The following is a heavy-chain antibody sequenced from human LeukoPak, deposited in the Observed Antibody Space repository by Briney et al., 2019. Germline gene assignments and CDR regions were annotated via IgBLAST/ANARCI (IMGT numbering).Heavy chain of an antibody. CDR3: AKGSRAAGTYFDY. CDR2: ISGSGGST. D-gene: IGHD6-13*01. Sequence: GGSLRLSCAASGFTFSSYGMSWVRQAPGKGLEWVSAISGSGGSTYYADSVKGRFTISRDNSKNTLYLQMNSLRAEDTAVYYCAKGSRAAGTYFDYWGQGTLVTVSS. CDR1: GFTFSSYG. J-gene: IGHJ4*02. V-gene: IGHV3-23*01.